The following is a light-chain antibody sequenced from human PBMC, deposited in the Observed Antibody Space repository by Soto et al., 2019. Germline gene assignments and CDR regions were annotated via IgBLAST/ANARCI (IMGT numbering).Light chain of an antibody. CDR2: DAS. Sequence: ELVCPPSTANPSVSPGERAPLSCRASQSVSSYLAWYQQKPGQAPRLLIYDASNRTTGIPARFSGSGSGTDFTLTISSLEPEDFAVYYCQQRSNWPPLTVGGGTKGDIK. J-gene: IGKJ4*01. V-gene: IGKV3-11*01. CDR1: QSVSSY. CDR3: QQRSNWPPLT.